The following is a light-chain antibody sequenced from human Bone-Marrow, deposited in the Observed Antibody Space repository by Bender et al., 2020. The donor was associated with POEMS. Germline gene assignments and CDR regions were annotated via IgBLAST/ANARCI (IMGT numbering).Light chain of an antibody. CDR2: KDN. CDR1: ALPNQY. CDR3: CTDRDANVFVQ. V-gene: IGLV3-25*03. J-gene: IGLJ3*02. Sequence: SYELTQPPSVSVSPGQTARITCSGAALPNQYAYWYQQKPGRAPVLVILKDNERPSGIPERFSGSNSGTTVTLTISGVQAEDEAGYCCCTDRDANVFVQFGGGTKVTGL.